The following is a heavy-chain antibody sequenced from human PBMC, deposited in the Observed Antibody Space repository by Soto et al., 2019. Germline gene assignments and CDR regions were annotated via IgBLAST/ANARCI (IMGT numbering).Heavy chain of an antibody. CDR1: GDSVNTHDW. D-gene: IGHD2-21*01. CDR3: ARQTSSGAIAD. CDR2: ISHNDLS. Sequence: PSETLSLTCAVSGDSVNTHDWWAWVRQPPGKRPEWIGEISHNDLSNYHPFLKTRLSFSISRDRSSLQFSLTLRSVTATDTAVYFCARQTSSGAIADWGQGKMVTVSS. V-gene: IGHV4-4*02. J-gene: IGHJ4*02.